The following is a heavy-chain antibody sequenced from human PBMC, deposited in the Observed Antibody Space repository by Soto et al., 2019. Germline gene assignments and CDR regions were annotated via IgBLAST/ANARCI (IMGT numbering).Heavy chain of an antibody. CDR2: ISDDGGSK. D-gene: IGHD2-8*02. V-gene: IGHV3-30-3*01. Sequence: PGGSLRLSCAASGFTFSIYAVHWVRQAPGKGLEWVAVISDDGGSKYYADSVKGRFTISRDNSKNTVYLQMDSLRPEDTAMYYCAHIGYCGTGNCYSGYFDYWGQGALVTVSS. CDR1: GFTFSIYA. CDR3: AHIGYCGTGNCYSGYFDY. J-gene: IGHJ4*02.